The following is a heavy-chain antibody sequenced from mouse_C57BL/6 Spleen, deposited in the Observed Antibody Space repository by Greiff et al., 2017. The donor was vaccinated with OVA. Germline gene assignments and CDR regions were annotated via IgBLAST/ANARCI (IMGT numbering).Heavy chain of an antibody. CDR2: IYPGSGNT. CDR3: ARGACGSWYFDV. CDR1: GYTFTDYY. Sequence: QVQLQQSGAELVRPGASVKLSCKASGYTFTDYYINWVKQRPGQGLEWIARIYPGSGNTYYNEKFKGKATLTADKSSSTAYMQLSSLTSEDSAVCVCARGACGSWYFDVWGTGTTVTVSS. V-gene: IGHV1-76*01. J-gene: IGHJ1*03.